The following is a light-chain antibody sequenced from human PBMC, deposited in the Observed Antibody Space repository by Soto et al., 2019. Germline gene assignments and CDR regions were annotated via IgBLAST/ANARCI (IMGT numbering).Light chain of an antibody. V-gene: IGLV1-44*01. J-gene: IGLJ3*02. CDR2: SNN. CDR3: AAWDDRLNGPV. Sequence: QSVLTQPPSTSGTPGQRVTISCSGSSSNIGSNVLNWYQQLPGTAPKLLIYSNNQRPSGVPDRFSGSKSGTSASLAISGLQSEDEADYYCAAWDDRLNGPVFGGGTKLTVL. CDR1: SSNIGSNV.